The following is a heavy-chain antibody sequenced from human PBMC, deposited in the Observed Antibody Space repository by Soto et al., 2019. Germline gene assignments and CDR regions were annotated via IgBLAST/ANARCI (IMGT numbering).Heavy chain of an antibody. Sequence: EVQLVESGGGLVKPGRSLRLSCTASGFTFGDYAMSWFRQAPGKGLEWVGFIRSKAYGGTTEYAASVKGRFTISRDDSKSIAYLQMNSLKTEDTAVYYCTRYCSSTSCYTPDAFDIWGQGTMVTVS. CDR2: IRSKAYGGTT. D-gene: IGHD2-2*02. J-gene: IGHJ3*02. CDR1: GFTFGDYA. V-gene: IGHV3-49*05. CDR3: TRYCSSTSCYTPDAFDI.